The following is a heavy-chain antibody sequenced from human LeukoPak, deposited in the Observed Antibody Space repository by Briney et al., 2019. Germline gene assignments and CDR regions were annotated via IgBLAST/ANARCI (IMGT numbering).Heavy chain of an antibody. CDR2: MNPNSGNT. CDR3: ARGWGYDYVWGSYLVY. J-gene: IGHJ4*02. V-gene: IGHV1-8*01. CDR1: GYTFTSYD. D-gene: IGHD3-16*02. Sequence: ASVKVSCKASGYTFTSYDINWVRQATGQGLEWMGWMNPNSGNTGYAQKFQGRVTMTRNTSISTAYMELSSLRSEDTAVHYCARGWGYDYVWGSYLVYWGQGTLVTVSS.